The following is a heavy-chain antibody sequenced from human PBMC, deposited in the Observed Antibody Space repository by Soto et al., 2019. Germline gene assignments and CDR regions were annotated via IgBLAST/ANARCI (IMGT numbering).Heavy chain of an antibody. Sequence: SETLCLTCTVSGGSISSYYWSWIRQSPGKGLEWIGYIYYSGSTNYNPSLKSRLTISVDTSKHQFTLKLSSVTAADTAVYYCAGTRRNSGGYTYYYYGMDGWGQGTTVTVSS. V-gene: IGHV4-59*01. CDR3: AGTRRNSGGYTYYYYGMDG. D-gene: IGHD6-19*01. CDR2: IYYSGST. J-gene: IGHJ6*02. CDR1: GGSISSYY.